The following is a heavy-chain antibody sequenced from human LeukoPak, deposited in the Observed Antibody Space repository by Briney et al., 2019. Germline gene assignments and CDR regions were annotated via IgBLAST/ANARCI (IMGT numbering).Heavy chain of an antibody. CDR3: SQLSRGY. CDR1: GFSLSDAW. D-gene: IGHD1-1*01. J-gene: IGHJ4*02. V-gene: IGHV3-15*01. CDR2: IRPITDGGTA. Sequence: GGSLRLSCAASGFSLSDAWMSWVRQSPGKGLECVGRIRPITDGGTADNTKSMSGRFTVSRDDSKNTMYLQMNNLKAEDTGLYYCSQLSRGYWGQGTQVTVSS.